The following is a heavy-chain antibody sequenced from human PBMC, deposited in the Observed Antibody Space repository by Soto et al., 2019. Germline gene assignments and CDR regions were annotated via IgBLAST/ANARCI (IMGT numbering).Heavy chain of an antibody. V-gene: IGHV4-31*03. Sequence: SETLSLTCTVSGGSISSGGYYWSWIRQHPGKGLEWIGYIYYSGSTYYNPSLKSRVTISVDTSKNQFSLKLSSVTAADTAVYYCARGFRITMVRGVNHWFDPWGQGTLVTVSS. CDR3: ARGFRITMVRGVNHWFDP. CDR2: IYYSGST. D-gene: IGHD3-10*01. J-gene: IGHJ5*02. CDR1: GGSISSGGYY.